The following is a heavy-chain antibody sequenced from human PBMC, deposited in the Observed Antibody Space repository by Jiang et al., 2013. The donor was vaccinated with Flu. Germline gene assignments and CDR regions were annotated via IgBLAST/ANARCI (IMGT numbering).Heavy chain of an antibody. CDR2: VHHSGST. CDR1: GYSISSGYY. CDR3: ARPADTGYFHFDF. Sequence: GPGLVKPSETLSLTCTVSGYSISSGYYWAWIRQPPGKGLEWIGSVHHSGSTYYNPSLKSRVTISVDTSSNQFSLKLYSVTAADTAVYFCARPADTGYFHFDFWGQGTLVTVSS. J-gene: IGHJ4*02. V-gene: IGHV4-38-2*02. D-gene: IGHD3-9*01.